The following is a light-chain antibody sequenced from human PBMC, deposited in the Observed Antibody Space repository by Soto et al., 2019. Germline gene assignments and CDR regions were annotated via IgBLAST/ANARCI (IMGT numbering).Light chain of an antibody. CDR1: QNVLYSSNNKNL. J-gene: IGKJ2*01. Sequence: DIVMTQSPEYLAVSLGERATINCKSSQNVLYSSNNKNLIAWYQQKPGQPPKLLIYWASTRESGVPDRFSGSGSGKNFHLNISSLQAEDVGVYYCQQYYSPPRYTFGQGTRLEIK. CDR2: WAS. CDR3: QQYYSPPRYT. V-gene: IGKV4-1*01.